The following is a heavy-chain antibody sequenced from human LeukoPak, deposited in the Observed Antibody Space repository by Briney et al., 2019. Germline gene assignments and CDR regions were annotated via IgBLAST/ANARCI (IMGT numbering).Heavy chain of an antibody. D-gene: IGHD3-3*01. J-gene: IGHJ4*02. CDR1: GFTVSSNY. Sequence: SGGSLRLSCAASGFTVSSNYMSWVRQAPGKGLEWVSVIYSGGSTYYADSVKGRFTISRDNSKNTLYLQMNSLRAEDTAVYYCARADDFWSGYYFDYWGQGTLVTVSS. V-gene: IGHV3-66*01. CDR3: ARADDFWSGYYFDY. CDR2: IYSGGST.